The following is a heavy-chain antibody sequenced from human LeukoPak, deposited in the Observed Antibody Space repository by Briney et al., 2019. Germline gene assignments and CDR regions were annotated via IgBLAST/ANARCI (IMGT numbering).Heavy chain of an antibody. V-gene: IGHV1-2*02. CDR2: INPNSGGT. CDR3: AREGWLGEASLDSAI. D-gene: IGHD3-10*01. J-gene: IGHJ3*02. CDR1: GYTFTDYY. Sequence: ASVKVSCKASGYTFTDYYIHWVRQAPGQGLEWMGWINPNSGGTNYAQKFQGRVTMTRDTSISTAYMELSRLRSDDTAVYYCAREGWLGEASLDSAIWGQGTMVTVSS.